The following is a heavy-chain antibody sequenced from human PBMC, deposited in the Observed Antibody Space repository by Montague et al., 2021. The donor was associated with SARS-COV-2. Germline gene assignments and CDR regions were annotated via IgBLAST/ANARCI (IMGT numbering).Heavy chain of an antibody. CDR1: GYSISSGYY. CDR3: AGSQYCSTTSCHFDY. J-gene: IGHJ4*02. V-gene: IGHV4-38-2*02. CDR2: IYHSGST. Sequence: SETLSLTCTVSGYSISSGYYWGWIRQPPGKGLEWIGSIYHSGSTYYNPSLKSRVTISVDTSKNQFSLKLSSVTAADTAVYYCAGSQYCSTTSCHFDYWGQGTLVTVSS. D-gene: IGHD2-2*01.